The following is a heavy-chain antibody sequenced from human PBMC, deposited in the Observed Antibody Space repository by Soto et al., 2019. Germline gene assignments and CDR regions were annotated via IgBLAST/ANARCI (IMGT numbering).Heavy chain of an antibody. CDR1: GYTFTSYG. J-gene: IGHJ3*01. CDR2: ISAYNGNT. CDR3: AKDRTYDYAWGTYRPFNAFDL. Sequence: ASVKVSCKASGYTFTSYGISWVRQAPGQGLEWMGWISAYNGNTNYAQKLQGRVTMTTDTSTSTAYMELRSLRSDDTAVYYCAKDRTYDYAWGTYRPFNAFDLWGQGTMVTVSS. V-gene: IGHV1-18*04. D-gene: IGHD3-16*02.